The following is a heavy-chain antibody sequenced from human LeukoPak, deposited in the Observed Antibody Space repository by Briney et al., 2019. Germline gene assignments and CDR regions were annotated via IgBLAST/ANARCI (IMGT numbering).Heavy chain of an antibody. CDR2: IYHSGST. CDR3: ARPYRVFQGYFDY. V-gene: IGHV4-38-2*02. J-gene: IGHJ4*02. Sequence: SETLSLTCTVSGYSISSGYYWGWIRQPPGKGLEWIGSIYHSGSTYYNPSLKSRVTISVDTSKNQFSLKLSSVTAADTAVYYCARPYRVFQGYFDYWGQGTPVTVSS. D-gene: IGHD6-13*01. CDR1: GYSISSGYY.